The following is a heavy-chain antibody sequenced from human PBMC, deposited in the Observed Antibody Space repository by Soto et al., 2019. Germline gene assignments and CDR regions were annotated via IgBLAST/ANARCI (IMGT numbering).Heavy chain of an antibody. CDR2: IYYSGST. CDR3: ARRGDYYDGSGYYYASFDC. D-gene: IGHD3-22*01. Sequence: SETLSLTCTVSGGSISSSSYYWGWIRQPPGKGLEWIGSIYYSGSTYYNPSLKSRVTISVDASKNQFSLKLSSVTAADTAVYYCARRGDYYDGSGYYYASFDCWGQGTLVTVSS. V-gene: IGHV4-39*01. J-gene: IGHJ4*02. CDR1: GGSISSSSYY.